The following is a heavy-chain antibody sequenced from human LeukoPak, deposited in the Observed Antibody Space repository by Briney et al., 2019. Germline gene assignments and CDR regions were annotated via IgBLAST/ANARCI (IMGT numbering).Heavy chain of an antibody. CDR2: ISGSGEDT. D-gene: IGHD2-15*01. CDR3: AKGEGASCYSSSDY. J-gene: IGHJ4*02. CDR1: GFTFSSYA. Sequence: PGGSLRLSCAASGFTFSSYAMSWVRQAPGKGLEWVSAISGSGEDTYYADSVRGRFTISRDNSKNTLYLQMNSLTAGDTAVYFCAKGEGASCYSSSDYWGQGTLVTVSS. V-gene: IGHV3-23*01.